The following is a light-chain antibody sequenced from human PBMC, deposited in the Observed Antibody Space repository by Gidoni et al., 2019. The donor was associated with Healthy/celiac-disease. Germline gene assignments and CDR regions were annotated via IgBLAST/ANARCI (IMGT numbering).Light chain of an antibody. Sequence: SSELTQQPSVSVSPGQTARITCSGDALPKQYAYWYQQKPGQAPVLVIYKDSERPSGIPERFSGSSSGTTVTLTISGVQAEDEADYYCQSADSSGTYTVFGGGTKLTVL. CDR1: ALPKQY. CDR3: QSADSSGTYTV. J-gene: IGLJ2*01. CDR2: KDS. V-gene: IGLV3-25*03.